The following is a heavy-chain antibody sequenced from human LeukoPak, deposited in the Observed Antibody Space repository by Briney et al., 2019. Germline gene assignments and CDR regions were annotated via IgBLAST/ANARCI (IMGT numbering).Heavy chain of an antibody. J-gene: IGHJ4*02. V-gene: IGHV4-39*01. CDR1: GGSTSSSSYY. Sequence: PSETLSLTCTVSGGSTSSSSYYWGWIRQPPGKGLEWIGSIYYSGSTYYNPSLKSRVTISVDTSKNQFSLKLSSVTAADTAVYYCARLQIAVAGPFDYWGQGTLVTVSS. D-gene: IGHD6-19*01. CDR3: ARLQIAVAGPFDY. CDR2: IYYSGST.